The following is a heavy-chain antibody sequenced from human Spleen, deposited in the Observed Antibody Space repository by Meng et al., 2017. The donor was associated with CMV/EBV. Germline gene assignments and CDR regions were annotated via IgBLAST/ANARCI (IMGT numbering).Heavy chain of an antibody. D-gene: IGHD6-13*01. Sequence: GESLKISCAASGFTFSSYSMNWVRQAPGKGLEWVSSISSSSSYIYYADSVKGRFTISRDNAKNSLYLQMNSLRAEDTAVYYCASAPYSSSWFFYNWGQGTRVTVSS. CDR3: ASAPYSSSWFFYN. V-gene: IGHV3-21*01. CDR1: GFTFSSYS. CDR2: ISSSSSYI. J-gene: IGHJ4*02.